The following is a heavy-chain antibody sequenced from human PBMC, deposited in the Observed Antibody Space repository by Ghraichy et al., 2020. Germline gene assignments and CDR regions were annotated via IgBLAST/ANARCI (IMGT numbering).Heavy chain of an antibody. CDR1: GGSISSYY. Sequence: SQTLSLTCTVSGGSISSYYWSWIRQPPGKGLEWIGYIYYSGSTNYNPSLKSRVTISVDTSKNQFSLKLSSVTAADTAVYYCARDDGVPPDYYFDYWGQGTLVTVSS. J-gene: IGHJ4*02. CDR3: ARDDGVPPDYYFDY. D-gene: IGHD4-17*01. CDR2: IYYSGST. V-gene: IGHV4-59*01.